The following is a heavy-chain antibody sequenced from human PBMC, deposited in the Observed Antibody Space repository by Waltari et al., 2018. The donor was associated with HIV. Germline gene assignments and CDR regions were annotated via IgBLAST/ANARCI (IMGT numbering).Heavy chain of an antibody. CDR1: GYNFTNYD. CDR3: ARGYSYDRSGEAFDI. CDR2: MNPNSGNT. D-gene: IGHD3-22*01. J-gene: IGHJ3*02. Sequence: QVPLVQSGAAVKKPGASVKVSCKSSGYNFTNYDINWGRQATVQGLEWMGWMNPNSGNTGYAQKYQGRVTMTRNTSISTAYMELSSRRAEDTAVYYCARGYSYDRSGEAFDIWGQGTMVTVSS. V-gene: IGHV1-8*01.